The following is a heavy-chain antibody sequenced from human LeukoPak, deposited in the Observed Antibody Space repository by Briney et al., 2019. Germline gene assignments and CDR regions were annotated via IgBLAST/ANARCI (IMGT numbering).Heavy chain of an antibody. V-gene: IGHV4-59*01. D-gene: IGHD2-2*02. J-gene: IGHJ4*02. Sequence: SETLSLTCTVSGGSISSYYWSWIRQPPGKGLEWIGYIYYSGSTNYNPSLKSRVTISVDTSKNQFSLKLSSVTAADTAVYYCARGLGYCSSTSCYTLFDYWGQGTLVTVSS. CDR2: IYYSGST. CDR1: GGSISSYY. CDR3: ARGLGYCSSTSCYTLFDY.